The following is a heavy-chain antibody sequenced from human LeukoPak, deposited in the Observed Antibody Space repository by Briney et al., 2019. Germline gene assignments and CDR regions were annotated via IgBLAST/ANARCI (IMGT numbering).Heavy chain of an antibody. CDR2: INHSGST. D-gene: IGHD3-3*01. Sequence: PSETLSLTCAVYGGSFSGYYWSWIRQPPGKGLEWIGEINHSGSTNYNPSLKSRVTISVDTSKNQFSLKLSSVTAADTAGYYCARGSLEWLSLDYWGQGTLVTVSS. CDR1: GGSFSGYY. V-gene: IGHV4-34*01. J-gene: IGHJ4*02. CDR3: ARGSLEWLSLDY.